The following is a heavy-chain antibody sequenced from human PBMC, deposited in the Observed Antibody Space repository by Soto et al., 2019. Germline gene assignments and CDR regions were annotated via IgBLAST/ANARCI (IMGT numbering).Heavy chain of an antibody. CDR2: IYYSGST. V-gene: IGHV4-39*01. J-gene: IGHJ5*02. CDR3: ARYYDFWSGYNWFDP. CDR1: GGSISSSSYY. D-gene: IGHD3-3*01. Sequence: SETLSLTCTVSGGSISSSSYYWGWIRQPPGKGLEWIGSIYYSGSTYYNPSLKSRVTISVDTSKNQFSLKLSSVTAADTAVYYCARYYDFWSGYNWFDPWGQGTLVTVS.